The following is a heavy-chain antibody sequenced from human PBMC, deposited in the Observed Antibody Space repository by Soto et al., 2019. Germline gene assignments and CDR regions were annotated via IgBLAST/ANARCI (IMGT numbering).Heavy chain of an antibody. J-gene: IGHJ4*02. CDR2: IYPGDSDT. CDR1: GYSFTSYW. CDR3: ARPTRGYSYRDCYDY. D-gene: IGHD5-18*01. Sequence: PGESLKISCKGSGYSFTSYWIGWVRQMPGKGLEWMGIIYPGDSDTRYSPSFQGQVTISADKSISTAYLQWSSLKASDTAMYYCARPTRGYSYRDCYDYWGQGTLVTVSS. V-gene: IGHV5-51*01.